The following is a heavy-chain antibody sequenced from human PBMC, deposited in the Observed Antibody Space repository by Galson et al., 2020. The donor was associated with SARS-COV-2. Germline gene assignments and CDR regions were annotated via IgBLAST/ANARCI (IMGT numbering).Heavy chain of an antibody. V-gene: IGHV3-49*04. D-gene: IGHD3-16*01. J-gene: IGHJ4*02. CDR2: IRRNDHGGST. Sequence: TGGSLRLSCTGSGFIFGDYAVSWVRQAPGKGLEWLGFIRRNDHGGSTEYAASVKGRFIISRDDSKSIAYLQMNSLKTEDTAVYYCARDFGGQMATPIDHWGQGTLVTVSS. CDR1: GFIFGDYA. CDR3: ARDFGGQMATPIDH.